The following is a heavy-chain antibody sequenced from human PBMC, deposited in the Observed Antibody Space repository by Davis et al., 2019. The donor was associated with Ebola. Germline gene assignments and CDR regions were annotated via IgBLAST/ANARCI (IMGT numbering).Heavy chain of an antibody. J-gene: IGHJ6*02. CDR3: ARYGSYGMDV. Sequence: PGGSLRLSCAASGFTFSSYAMSWVRQAPGEGLEWVSVIYSGGSTYYADSVKGRFTISRDNSKNTLYLQMNSLRAEDTAVYYCARYGSYGMDVWGQGTTVTVSS. D-gene: IGHD5-24*01. CDR1: GFTFSSYA. CDR2: IYSGGST. V-gene: IGHV3-66*02.